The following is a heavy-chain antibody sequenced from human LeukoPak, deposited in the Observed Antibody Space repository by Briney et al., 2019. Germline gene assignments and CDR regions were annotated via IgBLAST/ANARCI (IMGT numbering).Heavy chain of an antibody. CDR1: GFTFSNYA. CDR3: ARQLGYCSDGSCYFDS. D-gene: IGHD2-15*01. V-gene: IGHV3-23*01. CDR2: ISNNGGAT. J-gene: IGHJ4*02. Sequence: PGGSLRLSCAASGFTFSNYAMSWVRQAPGRGLEWVSAISNNGGATYYADSGKGRFTISRDNSKNTLFVQMSSLRAEDTAVYHCARQLGYCSDGSCYFDSWGQGTLVTVSS.